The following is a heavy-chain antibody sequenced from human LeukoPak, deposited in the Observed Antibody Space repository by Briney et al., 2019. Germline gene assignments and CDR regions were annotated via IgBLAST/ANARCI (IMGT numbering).Heavy chain of an antibody. J-gene: IGHJ4*02. D-gene: IGHD4-17*01. CDR3: ARGGYDYGDSRYFDY. CDR1: GGSFSGYY. V-gene: IGHV4-34*01. CDR2: INHSGST. Sequence: TPSETLSLTCAVYGGSFSGYYWSWIRQPPGKGLEWIGEINHSGSTNYNPSLKSRVTISVDTSKNQFSLKLSSVTAADTAVYYCARGGYDYGDSRYFDYWGQGTLVTVSS.